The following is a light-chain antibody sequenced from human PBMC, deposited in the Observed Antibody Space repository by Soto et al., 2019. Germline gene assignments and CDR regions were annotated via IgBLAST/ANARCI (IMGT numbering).Light chain of an antibody. CDR3: QQNYSTPT. Sequence: DIQMTQSPSSLSASVGDRVTITCRASQSISSYLNWYQQKPGKAPKLLIYAASSLQSGVPSRFSGSGSGTAITLTISSLQPEDFETYYYQQNYSTPTFGPGTNVDIK. J-gene: IGKJ3*01. CDR2: AAS. V-gene: IGKV1-39*01. CDR1: QSISSY.